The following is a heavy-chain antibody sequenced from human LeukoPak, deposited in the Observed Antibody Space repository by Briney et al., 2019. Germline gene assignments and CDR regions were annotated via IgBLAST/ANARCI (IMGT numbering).Heavy chain of an antibody. CDR2: INPSGGST. CDR3: AREMATPHAFDI. CDR1: GYTFTSYY. Sequence: AASVKVSCKASGYTFTSYYMHWVRQASGQGLEWMGIINPSGGSTSYAQKFQGRVTTTRDTSTSTVYMELSSLRSEDTAVYYCAREMATPHAFDIWGQGTMVTVSS. D-gene: IGHD5-24*01. V-gene: IGHV1-46*01. J-gene: IGHJ3*02.